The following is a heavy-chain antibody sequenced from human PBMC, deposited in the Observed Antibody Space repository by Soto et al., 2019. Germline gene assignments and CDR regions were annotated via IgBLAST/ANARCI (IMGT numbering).Heavy chain of an antibody. Sequence: QVQLVQSGGGVVQPGRSLTLSCAASGFAFGSYGMHWVRQTPGKGLEWVAVIWFDGNTKYYADSVEGRFTISRDNSKNTLFLQMNGLRADDTAVYYCARGGGVRGTDCDYWGQGTLVTVSS. V-gene: IGHV3-33*01. J-gene: IGHJ4*02. CDR3: ARGGGVRGTDCDY. D-gene: IGHD3-10*01. CDR1: GFAFGSYG. CDR2: IWFDGNTK.